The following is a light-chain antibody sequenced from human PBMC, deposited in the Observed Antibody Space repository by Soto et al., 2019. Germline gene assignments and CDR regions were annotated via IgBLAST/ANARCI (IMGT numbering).Light chain of an antibody. CDR3: QQYGDPPYT. V-gene: IGKV3-20*01. CDR2: VVS. CDR1: QSVTNNY. Sequence: EIVLTQSPGTLSLSPGERATLSCRASQSVTNNYIAWYQQKPGQAPRLLLYVVSNRATGVPDRFGGSGSGTDFTLTISRLEPEEFAVYYCQQYGDPPYTFGQGTKLEIK. J-gene: IGKJ2*01.